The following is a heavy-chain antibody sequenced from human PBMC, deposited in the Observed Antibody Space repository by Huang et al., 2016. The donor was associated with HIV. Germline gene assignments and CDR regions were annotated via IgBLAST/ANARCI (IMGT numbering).Heavy chain of an antibody. Sequence: QVQLQESGPGLVKPSQTLSLTCSVSGGSISSGNYYWSWIRQPAGKGLEWIGHIYTSGTPIYNPSLKSRVTISVATSKNQFSLKLSSVTAADTAVYYCARLTGYSTFDIWGHGTVVTVSS. J-gene: IGHJ3*02. CDR3: ARLTGYSTFDI. D-gene: IGHD3-9*01. CDR2: IYTSGTP. V-gene: IGHV4-61*09. CDR1: GGSISSGNYY.